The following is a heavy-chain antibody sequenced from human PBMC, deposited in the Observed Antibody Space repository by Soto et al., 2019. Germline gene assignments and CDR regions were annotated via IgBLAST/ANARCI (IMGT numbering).Heavy chain of an antibody. Sequence: ASVKVSCKASGYIFTNYALHWVRQAPGQRLEWMGWINPDNGNTKYSQKFQGRVTITRDTSATTAYMELASLRSEDTAVYYCARRGYGAYDFDYWGQGTLVTVS. CDR2: INPDNGNT. D-gene: IGHD5-12*01. CDR3: ARRGYGAYDFDY. V-gene: IGHV1-3*01. J-gene: IGHJ4*02. CDR1: GYIFTNYA.